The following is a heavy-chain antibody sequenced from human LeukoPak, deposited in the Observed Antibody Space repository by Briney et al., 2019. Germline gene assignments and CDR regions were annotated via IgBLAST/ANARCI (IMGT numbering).Heavy chain of an antibody. J-gene: IGHJ6*03. CDR3: ARGGKTSSGLPRVYYYYMDV. V-gene: IGHV1-18*01. CDR2: ISAYNGNT. Sequence: ASVKVSCKASGYTFTSYGISWVRQAPGQGLEWMGWISAYNGNTNYAQKLQGRVTMTTDTSTSTAYMELRSLRSDDTAVYYCARGGKTSSGLPRVYYYYMDVWGKGTTVTVSS. D-gene: IGHD3-22*01. CDR1: GYTFTSYG.